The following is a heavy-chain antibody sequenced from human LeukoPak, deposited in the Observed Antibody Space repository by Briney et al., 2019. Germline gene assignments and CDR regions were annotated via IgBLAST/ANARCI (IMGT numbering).Heavy chain of an antibody. CDR2: ITASGGST. J-gene: IGHJ4*02. Sequence: QPGGSLRLSCVASGLPFNSHAMTWVRQAPGKGLEWVAGITASGGSTYHAESVKGRFTISRDNSENKLYLQMNNVRADDTAVYYCASRPPSEAYYGVLDYWGQGTLVTVSS. D-gene: IGHD4-17*01. V-gene: IGHV3-23*01. CDR3: ASRPPSEAYYGVLDY. CDR1: GLPFNSHA.